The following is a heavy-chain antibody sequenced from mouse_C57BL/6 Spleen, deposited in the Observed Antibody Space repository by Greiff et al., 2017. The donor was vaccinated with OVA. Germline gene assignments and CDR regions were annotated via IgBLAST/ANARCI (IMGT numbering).Heavy chain of an antibody. V-gene: IGHV1-55*01. CDR2: IYPGSGST. CDR3: ARGDYDGPWFAY. Sequence: VQLQQPGAELVKPGASVKMSCKASGYTFTSYWITWVKQRPGQGLEWIGDIYPGSGSTNYNEKFKSKATLTVDTSSSTAYMQLSSLTSEDSAVYYCARGDYDGPWFAYWGQGTLVTVSA. CDR1: GYTFTSYW. J-gene: IGHJ3*01. D-gene: IGHD2-4*01.